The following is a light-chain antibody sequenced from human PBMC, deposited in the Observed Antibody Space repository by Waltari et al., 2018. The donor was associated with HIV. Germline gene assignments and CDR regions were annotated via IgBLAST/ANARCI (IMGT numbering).Light chain of an antibody. CDR2: KAS. V-gene: IGKV2-30*01. CDR3: MQYAHWPHT. CDR1: HSPFSTWGKYT. J-gene: IGKJ2*01. Sequence: DVVLTQSPPSLPVTVGQPASISCKSSHSPFSTWGKYTLEWHHQRPGQSPRRLISKASNRDFGVPDRFSGSGSGTNFSRKISRVEPEDVGIYYCMQYAHWPHTFGQGTRLEI.